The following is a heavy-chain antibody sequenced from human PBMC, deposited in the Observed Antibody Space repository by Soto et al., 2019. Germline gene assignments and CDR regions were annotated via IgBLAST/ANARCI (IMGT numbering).Heavy chain of an antibody. CDR3: ARDYGKLNP. CDR1: GFTFSTYT. D-gene: IGHD2-15*01. CDR2: ISSGSNYI. Sequence: EVQLVESGGGLVKPGGSLRLSCAASGFTFSTYTMNWVRQTPGKGLEWVSSISSGSNYIYYADSLKGRFTISRDNAKNSLSLHMNSLRAEDTALYYCARDYGKLNPWVQGTLVTVSS. V-gene: IGHV3-21*01. J-gene: IGHJ5*02.